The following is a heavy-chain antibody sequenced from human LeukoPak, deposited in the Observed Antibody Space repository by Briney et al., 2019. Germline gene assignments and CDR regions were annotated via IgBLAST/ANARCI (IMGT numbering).Heavy chain of an antibody. Sequence: TSSETLSLTCAVSGGSISSSNWWSWVRQPPGKGLEWIGEIYHSGSTNYNPSLKSRVTISVDKSKNQFSLKLSSVTAADTAVYYCARSVNYYDSSGYCDYWGQGTLVTVSS. CDR3: ARSVNYYDSSGYCDY. V-gene: IGHV4-4*02. CDR2: IYHSGST. J-gene: IGHJ4*02. D-gene: IGHD3-22*01. CDR1: GGSISSSNW.